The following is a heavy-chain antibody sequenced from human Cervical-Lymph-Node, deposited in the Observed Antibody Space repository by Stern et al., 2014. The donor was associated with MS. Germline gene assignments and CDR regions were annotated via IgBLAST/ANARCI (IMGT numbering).Heavy chain of an antibody. CDR3: ARDGYSSSWYGVDY. J-gene: IGHJ4*02. V-gene: IGHV1-3*01. CDR1: GYTFTSYA. Sequence: VQLVQSGAEVKKPGASVKVSCKASGYTFTSYAMHWVRQAPGQRLEWMGWINAGNGNTKYSQKFQGRVTITRDTSASTAYMELSSLRSEDTAVYYCARDGYSSSWYGVDYWGQGTLVTVSS. D-gene: IGHD6-13*01. CDR2: INAGNGNT.